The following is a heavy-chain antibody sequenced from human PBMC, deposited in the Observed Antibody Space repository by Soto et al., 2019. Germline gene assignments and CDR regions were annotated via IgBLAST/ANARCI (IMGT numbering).Heavy chain of an antibody. D-gene: IGHD6-6*01. CDR3: ARVEQVVRGYFYYYMDV. CDR2: IYHNGNT. J-gene: IGHJ6*03. V-gene: IGHV4-4*02. Sequence: QVQLQESGPGLVKPSGTLSLTCVVSSGSISTSHWWSWVRQPPGKGLEWIGEIYHNGNTNYNPSLSSRFTISLDKSKNQFSLKLNSVAAADTAVYYCARVEQVVRGYFYYYMDVWGKGTSVTVSS. CDR1: SGSISTSHW.